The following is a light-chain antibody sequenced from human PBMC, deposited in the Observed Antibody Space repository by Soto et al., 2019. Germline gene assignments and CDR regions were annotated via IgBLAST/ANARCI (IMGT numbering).Light chain of an antibody. CDR2: GAS. V-gene: IGKV3-20*01. Sequence: EIVLTRSPGTLSLSPGERATLSCRASQSVSSSYLAWYQQKPGQAPRLLIYGASSRATGVPDRFSGSGSGTDFTLTISRLEPEDFAVYYCQQYGSSPQRTFGQGTKVDIK. CDR1: QSVSSSY. J-gene: IGKJ1*01. CDR3: QQYGSSPQRT.